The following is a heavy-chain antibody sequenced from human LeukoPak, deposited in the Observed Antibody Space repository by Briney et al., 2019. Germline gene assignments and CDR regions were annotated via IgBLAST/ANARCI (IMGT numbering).Heavy chain of an antibody. J-gene: IGHJ1*01. CDR3: AKDTRRAYYDSSGSFLGN. CDR1: GFTFSRYW. Sequence: GESLRLSCAASGFTFSRYWMHWVRQVPGKGLVWVGRITPNGDFTNYADSVKGRFTIPRDNSKNTLYLQMNSLRAEDTALYHCAKDTRRAYYDSSGSFLGNWGQGTLVTVSS. V-gene: IGHV3-74*01. D-gene: IGHD3-22*01. CDR2: ITPNGDFT.